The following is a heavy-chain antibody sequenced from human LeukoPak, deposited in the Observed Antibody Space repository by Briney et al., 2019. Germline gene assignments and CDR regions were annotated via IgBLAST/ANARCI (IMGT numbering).Heavy chain of an antibody. J-gene: IGHJ4*02. CDR2: ISYDGSNK. D-gene: IGHD1-26*01. V-gene: IGHV3-30*04. CDR1: GYTFGSDV. Sequence: PGGSLRLSCAASGYTFGSDVVRWVRQAPGQGLEWVAVISYDGSNKYYADSVKGRFTISRDNSKNTLYLQMSSLRAEDTAVYYCASGRMSYFDYWGQGTLVTVSS. CDR3: ASGRMSYFDY.